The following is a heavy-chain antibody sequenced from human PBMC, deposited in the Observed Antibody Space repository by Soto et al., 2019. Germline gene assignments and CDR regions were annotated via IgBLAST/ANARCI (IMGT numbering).Heavy chain of an antibody. D-gene: IGHD3-22*01. CDR1: GFTFSSYR. V-gene: IGHV3-48*02. CDR3: ARVRYDSSGYYPHPYYYGMDV. CDR2: ISSSSSTI. Sequence: GGSVRLSCAASGFTFSSYRMNWVRQAPGKGLEWVSYISSSSSTIYYADSVKGRFTISRDNAKNSLYLQMNSLRDEDTAVYYCARVRYDSSGYYPHPYYYGMDVWGQGTTVTVSS. J-gene: IGHJ6*02.